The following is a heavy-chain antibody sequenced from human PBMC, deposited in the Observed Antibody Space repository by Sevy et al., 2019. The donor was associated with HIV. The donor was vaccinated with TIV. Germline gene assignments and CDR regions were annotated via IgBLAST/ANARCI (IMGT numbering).Heavy chain of an antibody. CDR2: IWFDGSNT. J-gene: IGHJ4*02. V-gene: IGHV3-33*03. Sequence: GGSLRLSCAASGFTFSSYGMHWVRQAPGKGLEWVALIWFDGSNTYYADSVKGRFTISRDNAKNSLYLQMNSLRAEDTAVYYCARITGWRFDYWGQGTLVTVSS. CDR3: ARITGWRFDY. CDR1: GFTFSSYG. D-gene: IGHD6-19*01.